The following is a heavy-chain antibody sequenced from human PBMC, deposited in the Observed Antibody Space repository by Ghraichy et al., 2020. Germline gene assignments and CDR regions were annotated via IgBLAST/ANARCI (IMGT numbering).Heavy chain of an antibody. CDR2: IDWDDDK. D-gene: IGHD5-18*01. CDR1: GFSLSTSGMC. V-gene: IGHV2-70*11. CDR3: AHYTAMVNGRAFDI. Sequence: GPTLVKPTQTLTLTCTFSGFSLSTSGMCVSWIRQPPGKALEWLARIDWDDDKYYSTSLKTRLTISKDTSKNQVVLTMTNMDPVDTATYYCAHYTAMVNGRAFDIWGQGTMVTVSS. J-gene: IGHJ3*02.